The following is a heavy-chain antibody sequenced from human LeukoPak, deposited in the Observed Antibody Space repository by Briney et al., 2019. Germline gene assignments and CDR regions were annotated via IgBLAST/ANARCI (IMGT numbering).Heavy chain of an antibody. CDR1: GFTFSNYA. CDR3: TTVTYYYGSGSLDY. D-gene: IGHD3-10*01. J-gene: IGHJ4*02. V-gene: IGHV3-23*01. CDR2: ISGSGDST. Sequence: PTGGSLRLSCAASGFTFSNYAMRWVRQAPGKGLEWVSGISGSGDSTYYADSVKGRFTISRDNSKNTLYLQMNSLKTEDTAVYYCTTVTYYYGSGSLDYWGQGTLVTVSS.